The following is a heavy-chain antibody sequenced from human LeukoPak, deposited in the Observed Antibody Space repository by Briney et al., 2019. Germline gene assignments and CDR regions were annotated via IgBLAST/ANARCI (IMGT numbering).Heavy chain of an antibody. V-gene: IGHV3-30*03. Sequence: QPGGSLRLSCAASGFTFSSYGMHWVRQAPGKGLEWVAFISYDGINKYYVDSVKGRFTISRDNSKNTLYLQMNSLRAEDTAVYYCARDKYYGASALHAFDIWGQGTMVTVSS. D-gene: IGHD4-17*01. CDR1: GFTFSSYG. CDR3: ARDKYYGASALHAFDI. J-gene: IGHJ3*02. CDR2: ISYDGINK.